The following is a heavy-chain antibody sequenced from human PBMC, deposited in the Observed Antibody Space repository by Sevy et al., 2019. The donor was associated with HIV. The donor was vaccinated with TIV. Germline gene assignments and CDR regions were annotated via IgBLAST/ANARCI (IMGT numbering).Heavy chain of an antibody. CDR2: IRQDGNEL. Sequence: GGSLRLSCAASGFTFDTYWMQWVRQAPGQGLEWAANIRQDGNELYYADSVRGRFTISRDNAKETLYLQMSNLRVEDSAIYYCARRYFDLWGQGTLVTVSS. J-gene: IGHJ4*02. V-gene: IGHV3-7*01. CDR1: GFTFDTYW. CDR3: ARRYFDL.